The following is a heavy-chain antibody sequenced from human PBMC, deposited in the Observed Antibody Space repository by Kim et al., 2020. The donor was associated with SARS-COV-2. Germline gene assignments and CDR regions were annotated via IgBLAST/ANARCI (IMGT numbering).Heavy chain of an antibody. V-gene: IGHV4-34*01. J-gene: IGHJ6*02. CDR3: ARGFEVVVAATVYYYGMDV. Sequence: SRVTISVDTSKNQFSLKLSSVTAADTAVYYCARGFEVVVAATVYYYGMDVWGQGTTVTVSS. D-gene: IGHD2-15*01.